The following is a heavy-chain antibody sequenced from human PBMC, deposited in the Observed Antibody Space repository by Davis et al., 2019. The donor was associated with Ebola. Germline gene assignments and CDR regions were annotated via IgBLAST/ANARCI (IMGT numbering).Heavy chain of an antibody. CDR3: ARGQLAFDY. J-gene: IGHJ4*02. D-gene: IGHD1-1*01. CDR2: INWNGGST. CDR1: GFTFENYG. Sequence: PGGSLRLSCAASGFTFENYGMSWVRQAPGKGLEWVSGINWNGGSTDYGDSVRGRFTISRDNAQNSLFLQMNSLKVEDTGFYYCARGQLAFDYWGQGILVTVSS. V-gene: IGHV3-20*04.